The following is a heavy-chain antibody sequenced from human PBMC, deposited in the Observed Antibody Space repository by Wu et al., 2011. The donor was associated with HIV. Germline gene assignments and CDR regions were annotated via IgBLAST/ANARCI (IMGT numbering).Heavy chain of an antibody. J-gene: IGHJ2*01. V-gene: IGHV1-69*14. CDR3: ARAPNPGRYFDL. CDR2: LIPLFGAT. D-gene: IGHD2-8*01. CDR1: RLLQQIS. Sequence: QVQLVQSGAEVKKAWVLGESLLQDVWRLLQQISFSWVRQAPGQGLEWMGGLIPLFGATDYAQKFQGRITISADTSTTTVYMDLSSLRSEDTAVYFCARAPNPGRYFDLWGRGTLVTVSS.